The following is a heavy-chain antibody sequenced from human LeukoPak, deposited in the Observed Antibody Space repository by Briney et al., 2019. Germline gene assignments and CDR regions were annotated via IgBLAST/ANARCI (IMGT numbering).Heavy chain of an antibody. D-gene: IGHD3-10*01. J-gene: IGHJ4*02. CDR3: ARLLGSGTSYNLDY. CDR2: TRNKAHSYTT. Sequence: LSLTCTVSGYSISSGYYWGWIRQPPGKGLEWVGRTRNKAHSYTTDYAASVKGRFTVSRDDSKNSLYLQMNSLKTEDTAVYYCARLLGSGTSYNLDYWGQGTLVTVSS. V-gene: IGHV3-72*01. CDR1: GYSISSGYY.